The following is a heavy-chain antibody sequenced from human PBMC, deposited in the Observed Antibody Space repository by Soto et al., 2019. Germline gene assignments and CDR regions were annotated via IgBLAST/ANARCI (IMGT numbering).Heavy chain of an antibody. CDR3: AREACSGGSCFYFGLDY. J-gene: IGHJ4*02. D-gene: IGHD2-15*01. CDR1: GFTLSSYW. V-gene: IGHV3-74*01. Sequence: GGSLRLSCAASGFTLSSYWMHWVRQAPGKGLVWVSRINNDGSSTSYADSVKGRFTISRDNAKNTLYLQMNSLRAEDTAVYYCAREACSGGSCFYFGLDYWGQGTLVTVS. CDR2: INNDGSST.